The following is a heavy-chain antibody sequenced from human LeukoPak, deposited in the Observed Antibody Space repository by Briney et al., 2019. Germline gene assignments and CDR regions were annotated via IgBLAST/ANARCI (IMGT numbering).Heavy chain of an antibody. J-gene: IGHJ4*02. CDR1: GFTFSDHY. V-gene: IGHV3-11*04. Sequence: GESLRLSCAASGFTFSDHYMTWIRQAPGKGLEWVSYISSSSSIIYYADSVKGRFTISRDNAKNSLYLQMNSLRAEDTAVYYCARGYSYGLDYWGQGTLVTVSS. CDR3: ARGYSYGLDY. CDR2: ISSSSSII. D-gene: IGHD5-18*01.